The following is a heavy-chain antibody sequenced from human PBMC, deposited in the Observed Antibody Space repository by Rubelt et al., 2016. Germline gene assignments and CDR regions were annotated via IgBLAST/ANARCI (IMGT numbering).Heavy chain of an antibody. Sequence: QVQLVQSGAEVKKPGASVKVSCKASGYTFTSYGISWVRQAPGQGLEWMGWISAYNGNTNSAQKLKGRVNMTTDTATTTAYMELRSMRSDYTDVYDCARDTRYSSSSNFDYWGQGTLVTVSS. J-gene: IGHJ4*02. CDR3: ARDTRYSSSSNFDY. V-gene: IGHV1-18*01. D-gene: IGHD6-13*01. CDR1: GYTFTSYG. CDR2: ISAYNGNT.